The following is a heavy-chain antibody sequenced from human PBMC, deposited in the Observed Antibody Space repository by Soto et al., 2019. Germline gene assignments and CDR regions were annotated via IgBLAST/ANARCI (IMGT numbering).Heavy chain of an antibody. D-gene: IGHD3-16*01. J-gene: IGHJ6*02. CDR1: GYTFTGYY. Sequence: ASVKVSCKASGYTFTGYYMHWVRQAPGQGLEWMGWINPNSGGTNYAQKFQGWVTMTRDTSISTAYMELSRLRSDDTAVYYCARESIGGIPNSRMDVWGQGTTVTVSS. CDR2: INPNSGGT. CDR3: ARESIGGIPNSRMDV. V-gene: IGHV1-2*04.